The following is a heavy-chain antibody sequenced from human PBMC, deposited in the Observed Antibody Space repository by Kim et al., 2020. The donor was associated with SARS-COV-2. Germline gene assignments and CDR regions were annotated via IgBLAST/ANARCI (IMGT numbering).Heavy chain of an antibody. CDR3: ARGDGYNRY. D-gene: IGHD5-12*01. CDR2: ST. V-gene: IGHV4-59*12. J-gene: IGHJ4*02. Sequence: STNNNPALKSRVTISIDTSKNQFSLELTSVTAADTAIYYCARGDGYNRYWGQGTLVTVSS.